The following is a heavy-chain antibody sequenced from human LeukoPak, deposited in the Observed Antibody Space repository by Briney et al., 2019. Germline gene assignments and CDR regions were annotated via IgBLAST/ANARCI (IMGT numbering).Heavy chain of an antibody. D-gene: IGHD3-22*01. CDR3: VKKMIRGNYPLDY. CDR1: GFTFNSHS. Sequence: GGSLRLSCAASGFTFNSHSMNWVRQAPGKGLEWVSYISSSGSSSSIIYYADSVQGRFTISRDNSKNTLFLQMNNLRAEDTAVYYCVKKMIRGNYPLDYWGLGTLVTVSS. V-gene: IGHV3-48*01. J-gene: IGHJ4*02. CDR2: ISSSGSSSSII.